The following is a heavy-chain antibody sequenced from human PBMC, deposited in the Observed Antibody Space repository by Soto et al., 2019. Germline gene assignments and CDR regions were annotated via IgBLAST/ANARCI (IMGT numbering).Heavy chain of an antibody. CDR3: ATFLRTTSPDV. CDR1: GASVSSKSDA. D-gene: IGHD1-7*01. V-gene: IGHV6-1*01. J-gene: IGHJ6*02. CDR2: TYYRSKWYN. Sequence: PSQTLSLTCAISGASVSSKSDAWNWIRQSPSRGLEWLGRTYYRSKWYNDYAVSVKSRITINPDTSKNQFSLQLNSVTPEDTAVYYCATFLRTTSPDVWGQGTTVTVSS.